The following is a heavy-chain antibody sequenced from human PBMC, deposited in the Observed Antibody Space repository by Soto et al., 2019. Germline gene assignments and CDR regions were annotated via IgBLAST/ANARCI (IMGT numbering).Heavy chain of an antibody. V-gene: IGHV3-23*01. CDR2: ISGSGGST. J-gene: IGHJ4*02. CDR1: GFTFSSYA. D-gene: IGHD3-10*01. Sequence: GGSLRLSCAASGFTFSSYAMSWVRQAPGKGLEWVSAISGSGGSTYYADSVKGRFTISRDNSKNTLYLQMNSLRAEDTAVYYCAKDRSKGRIWFGELPNDYWGQGTLVTVSS. CDR3: AKDRSKGRIWFGELPNDY.